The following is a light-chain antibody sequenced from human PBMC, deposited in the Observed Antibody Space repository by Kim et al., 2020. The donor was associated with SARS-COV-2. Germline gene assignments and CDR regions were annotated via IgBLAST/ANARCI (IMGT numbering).Light chain of an antibody. Sequence: QSALTQPASVSGSTGQSITISCTGTSSDVGSYNLVSWYQQHPGKAPKLMIYEVSKRPSEVSNRFSGSKSGNTASLTISGLQAEDEAEYYCCSYAGSSTAVVFGVGTKLTVL. J-gene: IGLJ2*01. CDR3: CSYAGSSTAVV. CDR2: EVS. V-gene: IGLV2-23*02. CDR1: SSDVGSYNL.